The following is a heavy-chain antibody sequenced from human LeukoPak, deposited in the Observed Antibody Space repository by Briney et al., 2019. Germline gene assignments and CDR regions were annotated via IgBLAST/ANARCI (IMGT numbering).Heavy chain of an antibody. CDR1: GFTFSSHP. Sequence: GGSLRLSCAASGFTFSSHPMNWVRQAPGKGLEWVAFIANDGRFTHYADSVKGRFTISRDNSKSTLEMQMNSLRAEDTALYYCVKEANGFDMWGLGTMVTVSS. J-gene: IGHJ3*02. V-gene: IGHV3-30*04. CDR2: IANDGRFT. D-gene: IGHD2-8*01. CDR3: VKEANGFDM.